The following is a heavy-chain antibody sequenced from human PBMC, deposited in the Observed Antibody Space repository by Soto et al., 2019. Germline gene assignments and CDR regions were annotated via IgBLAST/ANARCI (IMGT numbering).Heavy chain of an antibody. CDR1: GFTFSSYA. J-gene: IGHJ4*02. Sequence: PGGSRRLSWAASGFTFSSYAMSWVRQAPGKVLEWVSAISGSGGSTYYAGSVKGRFTISRDNSKNTLYLQMHSLRAEDTAVYYCANPPSSGWVSFDYWGQGTLVTISS. V-gene: IGHV3-23*01. D-gene: IGHD6-19*01. CDR3: ANPPSSGWVSFDY. CDR2: ISGSGGST.